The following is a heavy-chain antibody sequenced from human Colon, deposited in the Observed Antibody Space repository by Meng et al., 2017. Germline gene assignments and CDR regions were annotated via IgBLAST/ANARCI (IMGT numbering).Heavy chain of an antibody. D-gene: IGHD3-10*01. CDR2: ISGSGSDT. J-gene: IGHJ4*02. CDR3: AKGFWGTGRHYNPCDY. V-gene: IGHV3-23*04. CDR1: GFTFSDYG. Sequence: VHVVDSGGGVCQPGGSLRLSCAASGFTFSDYGMAWVRQAPGKGLEWVSGISGSGSDTHYADSVEGRFTVSRDNSKNTLHLQMNSLRVDDTAVYYCAKGFWGTGRHYNPCDYWGQGTLVTVSS.